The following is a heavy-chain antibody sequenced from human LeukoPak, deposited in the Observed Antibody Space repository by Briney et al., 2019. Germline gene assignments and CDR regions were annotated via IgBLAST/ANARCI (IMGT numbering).Heavy chain of an antibody. V-gene: IGHV3-74*03. CDR1: GFTFTDYR. D-gene: IGHD2-2*01. CDR3: ARAMPHDNWFNP. J-gene: IGHJ5*02. Sequence: PGGSLRLSCAASGFTFTDYRMHWARQVAGKGLVWVSRINGDLTNTTYADSVKGRFTISRDNAKNTLYLQMNSLRAEDTAVYYCARAMPHDNWFNPWGQGSLVTVFS. CDR2: INGDLTNT.